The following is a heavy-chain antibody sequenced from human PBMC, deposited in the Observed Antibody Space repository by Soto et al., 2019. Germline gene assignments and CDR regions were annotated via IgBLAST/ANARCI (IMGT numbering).Heavy chain of an antibody. CDR3: ARETYFFIWTGYYDDAFDI. J-gene: IGHJ3*02. CDR1: GGSVSSGSYY. V-gene: IGHV4-61*01. CDR2: IYYSGST. Sequence: QVQLQESGPGLVKPSETLSLTCTVSGGSVSSGSYYWSWIRQPPGKGLEWIGYIYYSGSTNYNPSRESLVPLSVDTSKNLFSLKLSSVTAAYTAVYYCARETYFFIWTGYYDDAFDIWGQGTIGTVSS. D-gene: IGHD3-9*01.